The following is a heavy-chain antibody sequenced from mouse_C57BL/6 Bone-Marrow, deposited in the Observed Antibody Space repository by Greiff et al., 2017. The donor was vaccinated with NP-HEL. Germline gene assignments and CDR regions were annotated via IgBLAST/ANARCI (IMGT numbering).Heavy chain of an antibody. Sequence: VQLQQSGAELVRPGASVKLSCTASGFNIKDDYMHWVKQRPEQGLEWIGWIDPENGATEYASKVQGKATITADTSSNTAYLQLSSLTSEDTAVYYCTTLYGIWGQGTTLTVSS. CDR2: IDPENGAT. J-gene: IGHJ2*01. CDR1: GFNIKDDY. D-gene: IGHD1-1*01. CDR3: TTLYGI. V-gene: IGHV14-4*01.